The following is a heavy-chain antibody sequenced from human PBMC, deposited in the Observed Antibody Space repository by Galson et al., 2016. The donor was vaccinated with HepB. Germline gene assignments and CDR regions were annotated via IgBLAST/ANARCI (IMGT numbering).Heavy chain of an antibody. J-gene: IGHJ6*03. CDR3: AREDREKQLGMMGYYYSYYMDV. V-gene: IGHV3-7*03. D-gene: IGHD6-13*01. CDR1: GFTFNTYA. Sequence: SLRLSCAASGFTFNTYAMDWVRQAPGKGLEWVANIKEDGSEKYYVDSVKGRFTISRDNVRNSLYLQMNSLRGEDSAVYYCAREDREKQLGMMGYYYSYYMDVWGKGTTVTVSS. CDR2: IKEDGSEK.